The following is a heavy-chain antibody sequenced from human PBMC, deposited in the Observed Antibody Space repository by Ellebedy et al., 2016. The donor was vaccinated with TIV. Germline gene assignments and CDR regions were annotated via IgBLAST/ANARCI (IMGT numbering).Heavy chain of an antibody. CDR1: GFTFSSYA. Sequence: GESLKISXAASGFTFSSYAMHWVRQAPGKGLEWVAVISYDGSNKYYADSVKGRFTISRDNSKNTLYLQMNSLRAEDTAVYYCARATYYDILTGYSGGRVGAFDIWGQGTMVTVSS. CDR2: ISYDGSNK. D-gene: IGHD3-9*01. V-gene: IGHV3-30-3*01. J-gene: IGHJ3*02. CDR3: ARATYYDILTGYSGGRVGAFDI.